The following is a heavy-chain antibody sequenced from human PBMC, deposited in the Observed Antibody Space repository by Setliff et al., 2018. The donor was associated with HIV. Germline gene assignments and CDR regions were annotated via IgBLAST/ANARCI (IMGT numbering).Heavy chain of an antibody. CDR2: ISGYSGHT. CDR1: GYTLNSYR. J-gene: IGHJ4*02. V-gene: IGHV1-18*01. Sequence: ASVKVSCKPSGYTLNSYRLSWVRQAPGQGLEWMGWISGYSGHTSYAQKIQGRVTMTTDTSTSTAYMELRSLRSDDTAVYFCAREHSTTWPYFDFWGQGTLVTVSS. CDR3: AREHSTTWPYFDF. D-gene: IGHD6-13*01.